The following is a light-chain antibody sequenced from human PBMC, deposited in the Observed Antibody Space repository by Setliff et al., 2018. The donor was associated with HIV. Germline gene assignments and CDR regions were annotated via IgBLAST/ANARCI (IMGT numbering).Light chain of an antibody. CDR1: SSNIGSNT. Sequence: QSVLTQPPPASGTPGQRVTISCSGGSSNIGSNTVNWYQQVPGTAPKLLIYKNNQRPSGVPDRFSGSKSGTSASLAISGLQSEDEADYYCAAWDDSLSVFVFGTGTTVTVL. V-gene: IGLV1-44*01. CDR3: AAWDDSLSVFV. J-gene: IGLJ1*01. CDR2: KNN.